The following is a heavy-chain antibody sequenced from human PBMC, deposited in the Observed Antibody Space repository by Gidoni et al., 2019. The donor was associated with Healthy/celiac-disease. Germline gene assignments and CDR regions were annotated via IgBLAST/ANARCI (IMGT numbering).Heavy chain of an antibody. V-gene: IGHV4-59*01. D-gene: IGHD6-19*01. J-gene: IGHJ6*02. CDR1: GGSIISYY. CDR3: ASDIGLVQYYYGIDV. Sequence: QVQLQASGPGLVKPSETLSLTCTVSGGSIISYYWSWIRPPPGKGMEWIGYLYYSGSPNDNPSLKSRVTISVDTAKNQFSLMLSSVTAADADVYYCASDIGLVQYYYGIDVWGQGTTVTVSS. CDR2: LYYSGSP.